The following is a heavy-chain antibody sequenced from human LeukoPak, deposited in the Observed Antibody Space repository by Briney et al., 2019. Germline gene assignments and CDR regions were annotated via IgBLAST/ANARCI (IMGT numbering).Heavy chain of an antibody. CDR3: ARAIDKGTGYYMDF. J-gene: IGHJ4*02. CDR1: GFTFSHHG. CDR2: ILYDGSNK. D-gene: IGHD3/OR15-3a*01. Sequence: GGSLRLSCAASGFTFSHHGMHWVRQAPGKGLEWVAFILYDGSNKYYVDSVKGRFTISRDNSENALSVQMNSLRAEDTAMYYCARAIDKGTGYYMDFWGQGTRVTVSS. V-gene: IGHV3-30*02.